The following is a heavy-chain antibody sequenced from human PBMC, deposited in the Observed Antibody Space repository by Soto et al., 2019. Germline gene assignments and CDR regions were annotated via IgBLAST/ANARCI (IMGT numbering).Heavy chain of an antibody. CDR2: INTGNGNR. D-gene: IGHD6-19*01. Sequence: ASVKVSCKGSGYNFNNYAMHWVRQAPGQSLEWVGWINTGNGNRRYSEKFQGQVTISADKSISTAYLQWSSLKASDTAMYYCAVPKDSSGWAFDYWGQGTLVTVSS. J-gene: IGHJ4*02. V-gene: IGHV1-3*04. CDR3: AVPKDSSGWAFDY. CDR1: GYNFNNYA.